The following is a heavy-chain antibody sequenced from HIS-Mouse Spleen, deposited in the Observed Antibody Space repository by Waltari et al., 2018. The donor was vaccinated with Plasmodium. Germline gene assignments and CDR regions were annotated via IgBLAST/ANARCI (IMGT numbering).Heavy chain of an antibody. Sequence: VQLVESGGGMVQPGGSLRPSCQASGFTFSSHWMGWVRQVPGKGLEWVANIKQDGSEKYYVDSVKGRFTISRDNAKNSLYLQMNSLRAEDTAVYYCASSWYWYFDLWGRGTLVTVSS. CDR3: ASSWYWYFDL. V-gene: IGHV3-7*01. CDR2: IKQDGSEK. D-gene: IGHD6-13*01. CDR1: GFTFSSHW. J-gene: IGHJ2*01.